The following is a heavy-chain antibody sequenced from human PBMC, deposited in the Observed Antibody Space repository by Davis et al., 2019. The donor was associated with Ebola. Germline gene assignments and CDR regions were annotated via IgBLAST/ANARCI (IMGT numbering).Heavy chain of an antibody. Sequence: GESLKISCAASGFTLSSYWMTWGRQTPGKGLEWVANIKQDGSQKYYVSSVKGRFTISRDNAKNSLYLQMNSLRGEDTAVYYCARDSGQNDYWGQGTLVTVSS. V-gene: IGHV3-7*01. J-gene: IGHJ4*02. CDR1: GFTLSSYW. D-gene: IGHD2-8*02. CDR3: ARDSGQNDY. CDR2: IKQDGSQK.